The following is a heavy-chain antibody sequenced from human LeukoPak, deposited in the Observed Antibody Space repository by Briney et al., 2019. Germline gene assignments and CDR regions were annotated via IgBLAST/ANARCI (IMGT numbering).Heavy chain of an antibody. CDR1: GGSISSYY. CDR3: ARGGGTYCGGDCYNDFDY. V-gene: IGHV4-59*01. D-gene: IGHD2-21*01. J-gene: IGHJ4*02. CDR2: IYYSGST. Sequence: ASETLSLTCTVSGGSISSYYWGWIRQPPGKGLEWIGYIYYSGSTNYNPSLKSRVTISVDTSKNQFSLKLSSVTAADTAVYYCARGGGTYCGGDCYNDFDYWGQGTLVTVSS.